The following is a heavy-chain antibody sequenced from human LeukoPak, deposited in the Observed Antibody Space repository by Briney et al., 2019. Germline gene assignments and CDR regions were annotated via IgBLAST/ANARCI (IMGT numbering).Heavy chain of an antibody. Sequence: GGSLRLSCAASGFTFSRYWMSWVRQAPGKGLEWVANINQDGSEKYYVDSVKGRFTISRDNAKNSLYLEMNSLGAEDTAVYYCARRSTAMVDYYYYYYMDVWGKGTTVTVSS. CDR3: ARRSTAMVDYYYYYYMDV. CDR2: INQDGSEK. V-gene: IGHV3-7*01. CDR1: GFTFSRYW. J-gene: IGHJ6*03. D-gene: IGHD5-18*01.